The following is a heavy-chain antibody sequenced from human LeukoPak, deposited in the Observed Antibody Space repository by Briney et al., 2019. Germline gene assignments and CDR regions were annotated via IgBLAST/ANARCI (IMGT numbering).Heavy chain of an antibody. Sequence: GRSLRLSCAASGFTFDDYAMHWVRQAPGMGLEWVSGISWNGGRIGYADSVKGRFAISRDNAKNSLYLQMSSLRAEDTAFYYCAKGSGQYGAYDSSGLDYWGQGTLVTVSS. CDR1: GFTFDDYA. D-gene: IGHD3-22*01. CDR2: ISWNGGRI. CDR3: AKGSGQYGAYDSSGLDY. J-gene: IGHJ4*02. V-gene: IGHV3-9*01.